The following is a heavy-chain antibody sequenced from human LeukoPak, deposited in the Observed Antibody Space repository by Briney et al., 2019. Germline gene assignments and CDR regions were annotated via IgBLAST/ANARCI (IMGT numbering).Heavy chain of an antibody. D-gene: IGHD2-21*01. CDR1: GGTFSSYA. CDR3: ARDHGGGGLRGFDY. Sequence: SVKVSCKASGGTFSSYAISWVRQAPGQGLEWMGGIIPIFGTANYAQKFQGRVTITTDESTSTAYMELSSLRSEDTAVYYCARDHGGGGLRGFDYWGQGALVTVSS. V-gene: IGHV1-69*05. J-gene: IGHJ4*02. CDR2: IIPIFGTA.